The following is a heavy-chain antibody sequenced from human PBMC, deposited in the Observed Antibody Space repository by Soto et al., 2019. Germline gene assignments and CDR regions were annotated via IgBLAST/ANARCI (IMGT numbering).Heavy chain of an antibody. Sequence: QVQLVQSGADVKKPGSSVTVSCKASGGTFSSYTISWVRQAPGQGLEWMGGIIPIFGTANYAQKFQGRVTITADESTSTAYMELSSLRSEDTAVYYCARGFHRWLQLWYFDLWGRGTLVTVSS. CDR3: ARGFHRWLQLWYFDL. D-gene: IGHD5-12*01. CDR2: IIPIFGTA. CDR1: GGTFSSYT. V-gene: IGHV1-69*12. J-gene: IGHJ2*01.